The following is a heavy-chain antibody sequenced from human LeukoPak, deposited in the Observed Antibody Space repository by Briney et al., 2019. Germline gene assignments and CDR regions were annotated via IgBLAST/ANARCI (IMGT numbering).Heavy chain of an antibody. CDR3: ARAGSMITFGLYY. J-gene: IGHJ4*02. D-gene: IGHD3-16*01. V-gene: IGHV4-31*03. Sequence: SGTLPLTCTVSGGSISSGAYYWSWIRQHPGKGLEWIGYIYYSGSTYYNPSLKSRVTISVDTSKNQFSLKLSSVTAADTAVYYCARAGSMITFGLYYWGQGTLVTVSS. CDR2: IYYSGST. CDR1: GGSISSGAYY.